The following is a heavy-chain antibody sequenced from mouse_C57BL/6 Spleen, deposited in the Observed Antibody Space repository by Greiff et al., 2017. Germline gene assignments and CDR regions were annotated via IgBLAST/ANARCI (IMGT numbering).Heavy chain of an antibody. Sequence: VQRVESGPGLVAPSQSLSITCTVSGFSLTSYAISWVRQPPGKGLEWLGVIWTGGGTNYNSALKSRLSISKDNSKSQVFLKMNSLQTDDTARYYCARNSGTTVVNYFDYWGQGTTLTVSS. CDR3: ARNSGTTVVNYFDY. CDR2: IWTGGGT. D-gene: IGHD1-1*01. J-gene: IGHJ2*01. CDR1: GFSLTSYA. V-gene: IGHV2-9-1*01.